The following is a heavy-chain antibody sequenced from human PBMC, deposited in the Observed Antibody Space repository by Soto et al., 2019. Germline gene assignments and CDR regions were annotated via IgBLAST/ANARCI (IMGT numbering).Heavy chain of an antibody. CDR3: ARESLTYSSSWGSWFDP. CDR2: INAGNGNT. D-gene: IGHD6-13*01. CDR1: GYTFTSYA. J-gene: IGHJ5*02. Sequence: ASVKVSCKASGYTFTSYAMHWVRQAPGQRLEWMGWINAGNGNTKYSQKFQGRVTITRDTSASTAYMELSSLRSEDTAVYYCARESLTYSSSWGSWFDPWGQGTLVTVS. V-gene: IGHV1-3*01.